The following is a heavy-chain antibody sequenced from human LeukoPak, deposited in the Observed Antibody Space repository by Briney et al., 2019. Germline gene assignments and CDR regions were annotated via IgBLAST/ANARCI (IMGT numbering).Heavy chain of an antibody. CDR2: INPSGGST. Sequence: ASVKVSCKASGYTFTSYYMHWVRQAPGQGLEWMGIINPSGGSTSYAQKFQGRVTMTRDTSTSTVYMELSSLRSEDTAVYYCARDMVRGVIHPYYFDHWGQGTLVTVSS. V-gene: IGHV1-46*01. J-gene: IGHJ4*02. CDR1: GYTFTSYY. D-gene: IGHD3-10*01. CDR3: ARDMVRGVIHPYYFDH.